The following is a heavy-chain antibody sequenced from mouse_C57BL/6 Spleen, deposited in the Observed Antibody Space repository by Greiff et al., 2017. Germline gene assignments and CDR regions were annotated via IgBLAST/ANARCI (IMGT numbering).Heavy chain of an antibody. D-gene: IGHD2-4*01. J-gene: IGHJ2*01. CDR2: ISSGGSYT. CDR3: ARPPNYDYDVSYFDY. Sequence: EVLLVESGGDLVKPGGSLKLSCAASGFTFSSYGMPWVRQTPDKSLEWVATISSGGSYTNYPDSVKGRFTITRDNTKNTLYLQMSSLTSEDTAVYSCARPPNYDYDVSYFDYWGQGTTLTVSS. CDR1: GFTFSSYG. V-gene: IGHV5-6*01.